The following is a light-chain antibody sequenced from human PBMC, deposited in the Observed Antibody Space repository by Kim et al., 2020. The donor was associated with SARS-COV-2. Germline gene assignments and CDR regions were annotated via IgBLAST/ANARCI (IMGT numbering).Light chain of an antibody. CDR2: SAS. V-gene: IGKV1-27*01. Sequence: ASVGDRVTITCRASQDISSLLVWYQQKPGKVPKLLIYSASALQSGVPSRFSGRGSGRDFTLTISSLQPEDVATYYCQKYDGAPFTFGPGTKVDIK. CDR1: QDISSL. CDR3: QKYDGAPFT. J-gene: IGKJ3*01.